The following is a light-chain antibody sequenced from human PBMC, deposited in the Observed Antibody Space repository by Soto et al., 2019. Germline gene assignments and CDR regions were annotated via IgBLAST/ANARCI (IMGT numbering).Light chain of an antibody. CDR3: LSYVGRETGV. CDR1: SNDSGAYNY. CDR2: EVF. Sequence: QSALTQPPSASGSPGQSVTISCTGTSNDSGAYNYVSWYQHHPGKVPKLLIYEVFRRPSGVPDRFSASKSGNTASLTVSGLQPEDEADYYCLSYVGRETGVFGSGTKVTVL. J-gene: IGLJ1*01. V-gene: IGLV2-8*01.